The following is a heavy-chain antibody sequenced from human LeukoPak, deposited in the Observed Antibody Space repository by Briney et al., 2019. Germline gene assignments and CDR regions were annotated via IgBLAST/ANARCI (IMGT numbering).Heavy chain of an antibody. D-gene: IGHD1-26*01. CDR2: VYHSGET. CDR3: AREAYSGSYFDY. Sequence: PSQTLSLTCTVSGGSVSSGDYYWSWIRQPPGKGLEWIGTVYHSGETYYNPSLNSRVTISVDRSKNQFSLKLNSVTAADTAVYYCAREAYSGSYFDYWGQGTLVTVSS. V-gene: IGHV4-30-2*01. J-gene: IGHJ4*02. CDR1: GGSVSSGDYY.